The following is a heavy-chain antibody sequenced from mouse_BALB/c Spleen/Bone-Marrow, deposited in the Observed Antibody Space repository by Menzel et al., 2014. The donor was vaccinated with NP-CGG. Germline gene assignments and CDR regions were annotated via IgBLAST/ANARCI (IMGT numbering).Heavy chain of an antibody. V-gene: IGHV4-1*02. CDR3: VRLGYYGSFAY. D-gene: IGHD1-2*01. CDR2: INPDSNTI. Sequence: EVKLVESGGGLVQPGGSLKLPCAASGFDFSRYWMSWVRRAPGKGLEWIGEINPDSNTINYTPSLKDKFIISRDNAKNTLYLQMSKVRSEDTALYYCVRLGYYGSFAYWGQGTLVTVSA. J-gene: IGHJ3*01. CDR1: GFDFSRYW.